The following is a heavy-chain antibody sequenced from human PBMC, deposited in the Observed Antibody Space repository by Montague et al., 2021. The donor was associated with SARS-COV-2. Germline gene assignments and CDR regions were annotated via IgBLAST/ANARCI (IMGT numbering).Heavy chain of an antibody. CDR3: AKEAVYSSSWEYFDY. D-gene: IGHD6-13*01. CDR1: VFSFSHYA. V-gene: IGHV3-23*01. Sequence: SLILSCAASVFSFSHYAMSWVRQAPGKGLEWVSPISGSVYITHYSDSLKGRFTISRDNSKNTLYLQMNSLRAEDTAVYYCAKEAVYSSSWEYFDYWGQGTLVTVSS. CDR2: ISGSVYIT. J-gene: IGHJ4*02.